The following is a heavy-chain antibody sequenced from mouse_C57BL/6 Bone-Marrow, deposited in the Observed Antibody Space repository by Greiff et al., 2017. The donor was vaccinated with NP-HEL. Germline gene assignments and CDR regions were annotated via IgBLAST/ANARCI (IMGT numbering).Heavy chain of an antibody. CDR2: ISSGSSTI. V-gene: IGHV5-17*01. CDR3: ARSTMGT. Sequence: EVQLVESGGGLVKPGGSLKLSCAASGFTFSDYGMHWVRQAPEKGLEWVAYISSGSSTIYYADTVKGRFTISRDNAKNTLFLQVTSLRSGDTAMYYCARSTMGTWGQGTLVTVSA. CDR1: GFTFSDYG. D-gene: IGHD2-2*01. J-gene: IGHJ3*02.